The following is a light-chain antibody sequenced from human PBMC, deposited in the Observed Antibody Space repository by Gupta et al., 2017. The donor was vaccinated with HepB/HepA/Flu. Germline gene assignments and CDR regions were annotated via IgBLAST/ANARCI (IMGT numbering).Light chain of an antibody. CDR2: AAA. J-gene: IGKJ1*01. V-gene: IGKV1-39*01. CDR1: QSSSFY. Sequence: IQMTQSPASLSASEGDRVTVTCRASQSSSFYVKWQQQEPWKATNLLHDAAATLLRVVQSTCSGGASGKVLMTSISRLPPEHVATYYGHDGGRNTRTFGQGTKVEVK. CDR3: HDGGRNTRT.